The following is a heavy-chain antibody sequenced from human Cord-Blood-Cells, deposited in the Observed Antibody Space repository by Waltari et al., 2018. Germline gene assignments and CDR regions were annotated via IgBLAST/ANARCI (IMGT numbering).Heavy chain of an antibody. CDR2: IYHSGST. J-gene: IGHJ3*02. V-gene: IGHV4-38-2*01. CDR3: ARGSGYSSSSAAFDI. D-gene: IGHD6-6*01. CDR1: GYSISSGYY. Sequence: QVQLQESGPGLVKPSETLSLTCAVSGYSISSGYYWGWIRQPPGKGLEWIGSIYHSGSTYANPSLKSRVTISVDTSKTQFSLKLSSVTAADTAVYYCARGSGYSSSSAAFDIWGQGTMVTVSS.